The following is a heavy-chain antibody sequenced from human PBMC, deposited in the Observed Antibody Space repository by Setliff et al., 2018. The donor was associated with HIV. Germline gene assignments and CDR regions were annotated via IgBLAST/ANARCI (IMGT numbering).Heavy chain of an antibody. Sequence: VASVKVSCKTSGYTFTSFDINWVRQATGQGLEWMGWMNPDSGNTGYAQKFQGRVTMTRKTSTSTAFMELISLRSEDTAVYYCARGVDGSYRKFFDNWGQGTLVTVSS. J-gene: IGHJ4*02. V-gene: IGHV1-8*02. CDR1: GYTFTSFD. D-gene: IGHD1-26*01. CDR3: ARGVDGSYRKFFDN. CDR2: MNPDSGNT.